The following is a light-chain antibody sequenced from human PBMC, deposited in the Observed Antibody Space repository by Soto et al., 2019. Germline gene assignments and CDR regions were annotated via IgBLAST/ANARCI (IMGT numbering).Light chain of an antibody. J-gene: IGKJ3*01. CDR3: QQYGSSLFT. V-gene: IGKV3-20*01. CDR2: GSS. Sequence: EIVLTQSPGTLSLSPGERATLSCRASQSVSSNYLAWYQQKPGQAPRLLIYGSSTRAAGISDRFSGSGSGTDFTLTISRLEPEDFAVYYFQQYGSSLFTFGPGTKVDIK. CDR1: QSVSSNY.